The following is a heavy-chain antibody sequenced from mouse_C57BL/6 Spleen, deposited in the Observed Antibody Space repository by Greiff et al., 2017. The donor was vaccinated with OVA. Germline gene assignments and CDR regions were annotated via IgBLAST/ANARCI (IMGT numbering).Heavy chain of an antibody. CDR1: GFTFSDYG. CDR2: ISSGSSTI. CDR3: ARDDYEKDYAMDY. D-gene: IGHD2-4*01. V-gene: IGHV5-17*01. Sequence: EVMLVESGGGLVKPGGSLKLSCAASGFTFSDYGMHWVRQAPEKGLEWVAYISSGSSTIYYADTVKGRFTISRDNAKNTLFLQMTSLRSEDTAMYYCARDDYEKDYAMDYWGQGTSVTVSS. J-gene: IGHJ4*01.